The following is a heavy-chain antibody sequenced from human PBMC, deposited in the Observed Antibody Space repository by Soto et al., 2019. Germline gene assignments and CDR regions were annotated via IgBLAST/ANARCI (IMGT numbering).Heavy chain of an antibody. CDR2: ISGSGGST. V-gene: IGHV3-23*01. J-gene: IGHJ4*02. Sequence: GESLKISCAASGFTFSSYAMSWVRQAPGKGLEWVSAISGSGGSTYYADSVKGRFTISRDNSKNTLYLQMNSLRAEDTAVYYCAKDPAPITMIVVYYFDYWGQGTLVTVSS. D-gene: IGHD3-22*01. CDR3: AKDPAPITMIVVYYFDY. CDR1: GFTFSSYA.